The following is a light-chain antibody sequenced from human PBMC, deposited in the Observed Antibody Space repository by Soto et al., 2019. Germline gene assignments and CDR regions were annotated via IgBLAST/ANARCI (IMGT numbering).Light chain of an antibody. Sequence: QSVLTQPASVSGSPGQSITISCTGIGSNLGGYNFISWFQHHPDKAPKLIIFDVSSRPSGISDRFSGSKSGNTASLTISGLQAEDEADYYCSSYTTTSTYVFGGGTQLTVL. CDR1: GSNLGGYNF. CDR2: DVS. V-gene: IGLV2-14*03. CDR3: SSYTTTSTYV. J-gene: IGLJ2*01.